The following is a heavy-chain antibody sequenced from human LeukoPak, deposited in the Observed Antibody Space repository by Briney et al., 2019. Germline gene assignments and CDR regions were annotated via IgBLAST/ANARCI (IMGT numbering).Heavy chain of an antibody. CDR2: INTNTGNP. V-gene: IGHV7-4-1*02. J-gene: IGHJ5*02. CDR1: GYTFTSYA. D-gene: IGHD3-10*01. Sequence: GASVNVSCTASGYTFTSYAMNWVRQAPGQGLEWMGWINTNTGNPTYAQGLTGRFVFSLDTSLSTAYLQISSLKAEDTAVYYCARGYGSESWFDPWGQGTLVTVSS. CDR3: ARGYGSESWFDP.